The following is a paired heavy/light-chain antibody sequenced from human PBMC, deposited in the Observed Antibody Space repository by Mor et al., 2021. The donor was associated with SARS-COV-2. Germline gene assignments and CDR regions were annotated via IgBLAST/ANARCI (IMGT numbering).Heavy chain of an antibody. CDR2: ISYDERQI. Sequence: QVQLVESGGGGVRSGTFLRLSCAASGFNFGAYDMNWVRQAPGSGLEWLALISYDERQIFYADSVTDRFFVSRDNSKNTLFLHINVLRPEDTALYFCARNLQPYILDNAFDVWGHGTMVTVSS. CDR1: GFNFGAYD. J-gene: IGHJ3*01. V-gene: IGHV3-30*04. D-gene: IGHD3-3*01. CDR3: ARNLQPYILDNAFDV.
Light chain of an antibody. J-gene: IGKJ2*01. CDR1: QSVGTY. CDR3: QVRNNWPPKYT. Sequence: EIVLTQSPGTLSLSPGERATLSCRASQSVGTYLAWYQQKLGQAPRLLIYDASTRATGIPARFSGSGSGTDFTLTISSLEPEDYALYYCQVRNNWPPKYTFGQGTKLEIK. CDR2: DAS. V-gene: IGKV3-11*01.